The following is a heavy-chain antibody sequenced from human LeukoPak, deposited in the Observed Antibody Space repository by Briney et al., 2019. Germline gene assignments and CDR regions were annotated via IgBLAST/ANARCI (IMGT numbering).Heavy chain of an antibody. D-gene: IGHD1-26*01. J-gene: IGHJ5*02. V-gene: IGHV3-7*03. CDR2: IKQDESER. CDR3: ARAPKFRLVGVPKGPFDP. Sequence: GGSLRLSCEGSGFSFSSYWMTWVRQSPGKGPEWVANIKQDESERYTVDSVKGRFTISRDNAKNSLYLQMNSLRAEDTAAYYCARAPKFRLVGVPKGPFDPWGQGSLVTVSS. CDR1: GFSFSSYW.